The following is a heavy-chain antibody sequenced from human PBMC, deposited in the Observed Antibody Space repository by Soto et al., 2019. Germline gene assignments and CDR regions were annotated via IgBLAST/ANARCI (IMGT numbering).Heavy chain of an antibody. CDR1: GFSFSNCG. CDR3: VKGSEVARQELDY. CDR2: ISSDGSDK. J-gene: IGHJ4*02. D-gene: IGHD2-15*01. V-gene: IGHV3-30*18. Sequence: QVQLVESGGGVVQPGRSLRLSCAASGFSFSNCGMHWVRQAPGKGLEWVAAISSDGSDKYYSESVKGRFTISRDNSKNTLFLQMNSVRVEYTAVYYCVKGSEVARQELDYWGQGTLVTVSS.